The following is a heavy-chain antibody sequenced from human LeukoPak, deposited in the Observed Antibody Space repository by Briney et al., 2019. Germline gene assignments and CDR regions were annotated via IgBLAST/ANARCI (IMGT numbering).Heavy chain of an antibody. CDR2: INPNSGGT. D-gene: IGHD3-10*01. J-gene: IGHJ4*02. CDR3: ARERQRGSGADY. Sequence: ASVKVSCKASGYSITGYYIHWVRQAPGQGLEWMGWINPNSGGTNYAQKFQGRVTMTRDTSISTAYMELSRLRSDDTAVHYCARERQRGSGADYWGQGTLVTVSS. V-gene: IGHV1-2*02. CDR1: GYSITGYY.